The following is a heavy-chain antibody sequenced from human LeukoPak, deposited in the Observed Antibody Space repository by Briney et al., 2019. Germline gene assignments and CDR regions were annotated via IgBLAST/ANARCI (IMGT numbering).Heavy chain of an antibody. CDR3: AKESPYYSGRDYYFDY. V-gene: IGHV3-23*01. Sequence: GGSLRLSCAASGFAFDNNAMSWVRQAPGKGLEWVSAISNTVGGRTYYADSVKGRFTISKDDSKNTVYLQMNSLRAEDTAVYYCAKESPYYSGRDYYFDYWGPGTLVTVSS. J-gene: IGHJ4*02. D-gene: IGHD3-10*01. CDR2: ISNTVGGRT. CDR1: GFAFDNNA.